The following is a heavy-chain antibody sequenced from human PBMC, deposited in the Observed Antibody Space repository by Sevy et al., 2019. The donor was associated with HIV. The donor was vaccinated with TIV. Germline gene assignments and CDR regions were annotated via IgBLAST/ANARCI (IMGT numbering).Heavy chain of an antibody. Sequence: GGSLRLSCAASGFTFSTYWMTWVRQAPGKGLEWVANIKQDGSEKYYAESLKGRLTVSRYNTKNSLYLQLNSLRAEDTAIYYCARAPVGSGWYFPRGIDYWGQGTLVTVSS. V-gene: IGHV3-7*01. CDR2: IKQDGSEK. CDR1: GFTFSTYW. D-gene: IGHD6-13*01. CDR3: ARAPVGSGWYFPRGIDY. J-gene: IGHJ4*02.